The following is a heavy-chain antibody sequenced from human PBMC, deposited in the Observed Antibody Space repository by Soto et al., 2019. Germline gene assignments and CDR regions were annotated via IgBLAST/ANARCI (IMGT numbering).Heavy chain of an antibody. V-gene: IGHV4-39*01. CDR2: IYYSGST. D-gene: IGHD3-3*01. Sequence: SETLSLTCTFSCGSISSSSYYWGWIRQPPGKGLEWIGSIYYSGSTYYNPSLKSRVTISVDTSKNQFSLKLSSVTAADTAVYYCARRITIFGVVTPYFDYWGQGTLVTVSS. CDR3: ARRITIFGVVTPYFDY. CDR1: CGSISSSSYY. J-gene: IGHJ4*02.